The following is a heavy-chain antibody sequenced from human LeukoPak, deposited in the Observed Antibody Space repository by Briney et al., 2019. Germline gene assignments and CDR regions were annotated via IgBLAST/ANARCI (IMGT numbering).Heavy chain of an antibody. V-gene: IGHV3-23*01. Sequence: GGSLRLSCAASGFTFSSYAMSWVRQAPGKGLEWVSAISGSGGSTYYADSVKGRFTISRDNSKNTLYLQMNSLRAEDTAVYYCARDWGDWNDVGIDYWGQGTLVTVSS. CDR2: ISGSGGST. J-gene: IGHJ4*02. CDR3: ARDWGDWNDVGIDY. CDR1: GFTFSSYA. D-gene: IGHD1-1*01.